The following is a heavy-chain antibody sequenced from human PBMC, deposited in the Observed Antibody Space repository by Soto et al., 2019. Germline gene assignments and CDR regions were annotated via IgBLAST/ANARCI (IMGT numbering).Heavy chain of an antibody. CDR1: GGSLRSDH. CDR2: LDYSGSP. D-gene: IGHD3-16*01. J-gene: IGHJ4*01. CDR3: ATYFRGEGGRGY. Sequence: PSETLSLTCTVSGGSLRSDHLGWIRQPPGKGLEWIGYLDYSGSPKYNPSLKSRVTISMDTSKNQVSLTLNSVTAADTAVYFCATYFRGEGGRGYWGPGTQVTVSS. V-gene: IGHV4-59*08.